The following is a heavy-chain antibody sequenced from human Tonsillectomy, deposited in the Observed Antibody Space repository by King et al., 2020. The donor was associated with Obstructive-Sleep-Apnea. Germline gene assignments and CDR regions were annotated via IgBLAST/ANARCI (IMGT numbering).Heavy chain of an antibody. Sequence: VQLVESGGGLVQPGRSLRLSCAASGITFDDYAMHWVRQAPGKGLEWVSGISWNSGSIGYADSVKGRFTISRDNAKNSLYLQMNSLRAEDTALYYCAIGGLYSGYDRDFDYWGQGTLVTVSS. CDR3: AIGGLYSGYDRDFDY. CDR1: GITFDDYA. D-gene: IGHD5-12*01. CDR2: ISWNSGSI. J-gene: IGHJ4*02. V-gene: IGHV3-9*01.